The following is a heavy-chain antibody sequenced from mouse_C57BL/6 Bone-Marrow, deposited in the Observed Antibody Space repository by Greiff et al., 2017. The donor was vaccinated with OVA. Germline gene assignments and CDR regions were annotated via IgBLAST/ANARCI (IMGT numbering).Heavy chain of an antibody. Sequence: EVKLMESGPVLVKPGASVKMSCKASGYTFTDYYMNWVKQSHGKSLEWIGVINPYNGGTSYNQKFKGKATLTVDKSSSTAYMELNSLTSEDSAVYYCARTKAYYSNYGFDYWGQGTTLTVSS. CDR3: ARTKAYYSNYGFDY. CDR1: GYTFTDYY. CDR2: INPYNGGT. D-gene: IGHD2-5*01. J-gene: IGHJ2*01. V-gene: IGHV1-19*01.